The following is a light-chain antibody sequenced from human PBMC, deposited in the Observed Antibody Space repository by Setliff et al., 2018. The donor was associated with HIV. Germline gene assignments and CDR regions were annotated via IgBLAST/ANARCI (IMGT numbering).Light chain of an antibody. CDR1: SSDVGGYNY. J-gene: IGLJ2*01. CDR3: CSYAGRCVV. Sequence: QSVLAQPRSVSGSPGQPVTISCTGTSSDVGGYNYVSWYQQHPGKVPKLMIYEVNERPSGVPDRFSGSKSGNTASLTISGLQAEDEADYYCCSYAGRCVVFGGGTKVTVL. CDR2: EVN. V-gene: IGLV2-11*01.